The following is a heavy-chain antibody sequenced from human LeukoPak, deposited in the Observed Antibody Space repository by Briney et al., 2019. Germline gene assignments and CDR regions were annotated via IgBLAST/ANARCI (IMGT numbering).Heavy chain of an antibody. CDR2: IIPILGIA. Sequence: ASVKVSCKASGGTFSSYAISWVRQAPGQGLEWMGRIIPILGIANYAQKFQGRVTITADKPTSTAYMELSSLRSEDTAVYYCARRGGSYSHSDFWGQGTLVTVSS. J-gene: IGHJ4*02. V-gene: IGHV1-69*04. CDR1: GGTFSSYA. D-gene: IGHD1-26*01. CDR3: ARRGGSYSHSDF.